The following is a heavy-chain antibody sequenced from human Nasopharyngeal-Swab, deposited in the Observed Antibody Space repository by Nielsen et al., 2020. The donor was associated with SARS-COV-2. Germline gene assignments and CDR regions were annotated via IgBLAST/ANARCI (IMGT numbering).Heavy chain of an antibody. Sequence: ASVKVSCKASGYTFTSYYMHWVRQAPGQGLEWMGIINPSGGSTSYAQKFQGRVTMTRDTSTSTVYMELSNLRSEDTAVYYCARPVGRFGELSPFDYWGQGTLVTVSS. CDR3: ARPVGRFGELSPFDY. CDR1: GYTFTSYY. CDR2: INPSGGST. J-gene: IGHJ4*02. D-gene: IGHD3-10*01. V-gene: IGHV1-46*01.